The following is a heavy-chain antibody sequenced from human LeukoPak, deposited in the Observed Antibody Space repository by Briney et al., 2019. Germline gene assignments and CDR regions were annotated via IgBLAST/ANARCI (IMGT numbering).Heavy chain of an antibody. V-gene: IGHV3-23*01. Sequence: GGSLRLSCAASGFTFSSYAMSWVRQAPGKGLQWVSAISGSGFSTYSADSVKGRFTVSRDNSKNTLYLQMNSLRGEDTAIYYCATYRQVKLPFEAWGQGTLVTVSS. J-gene: IGHJ5*02. CDR2: ISGSGFST. CDR3: ATYRQVKLPFEA. CDR1: GFTFSSYA. D-gene: IGHD5-18*01.